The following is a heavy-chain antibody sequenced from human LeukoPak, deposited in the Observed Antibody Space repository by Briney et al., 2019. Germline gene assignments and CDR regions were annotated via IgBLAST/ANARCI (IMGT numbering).Heavy chain of an antibody. CDR3: ARGGPFPSGSSSREYYLDY. CDR2: RSIYNGNT. J-gene: IGHJ4*02. Sequence: ASVKVSCKASGYAFINYGISWVRQAPGQGLEWMGWRSIYNGNTDYKLQGRVTMTTDTSTSTAHMEVRSLRSDDTAVYYCARGGPFPSGSSSREYYLDYWGQGTLVTVSS. V-gene: IGHV1-18*01. CDR1: GYAFINYG. D-gene: IGHD6-6*01.